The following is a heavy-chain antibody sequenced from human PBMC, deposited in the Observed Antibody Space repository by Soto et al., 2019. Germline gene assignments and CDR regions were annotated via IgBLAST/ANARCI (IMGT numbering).Heavy chain of an antibody. V-gene: IGHV3-23*01. J-gene: IGHJ4*02. CDR2: ISGSGGST. Sequence: GGSLRLSCAASGFTFSSYAMSWVRQAPGKGLEWVSAISGSGGSTYYADSVKGRFTISRDNSKNTLYLQMNSLRAGDTAVYYCAKGYDSSGYYWYYFDYWGQGTLVTVSS. D-gene: IGHD3-22*01. CDR3: AKGYDSSGYYWYYFDY. CDR1: GFTFSSYA.